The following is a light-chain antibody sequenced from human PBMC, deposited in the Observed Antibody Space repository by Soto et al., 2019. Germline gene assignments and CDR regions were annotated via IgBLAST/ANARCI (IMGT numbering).Light chain of an antibody. CDR2: AAS. CDR3: QQAHSLPRT. V-gene: IGKV1D-12*01. CDR1: QGIGSW. Sequence: EIQLTQSPPSVSAAVGDRVTITCGASQGIGSWLAWYQQQPGKAPKLLIYAASTLQSGVPSRFSGSGSGTDFTLTISSLQPEDFATYYCQQAHSLPRTFGQGTKVDI. J-gene: IGKJ1*01.